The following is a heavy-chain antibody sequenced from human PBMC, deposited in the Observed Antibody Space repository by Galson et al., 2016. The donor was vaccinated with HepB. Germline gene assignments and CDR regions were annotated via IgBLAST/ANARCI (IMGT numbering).Heavy chain of an antibody. Sequence: SETLSLTCAASGVSISGTNWWSWVRQPPGKGLEWIGEIYHSGSTNYNPSLQSRVTISVDTSKNQFSLNLNSVTAADTALYYCVRNGYYCLDAWGQGTTVTVSS. J-gene: IGHJ6*02. V-gene: IGHV4-4*02. CDR2: IYHSGST. CDR1: GVSISGTNW. CDR3: VRNGYYCLDA.